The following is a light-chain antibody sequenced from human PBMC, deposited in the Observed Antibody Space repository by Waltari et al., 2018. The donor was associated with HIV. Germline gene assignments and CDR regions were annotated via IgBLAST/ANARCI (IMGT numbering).Light chain of an antibody. V-gene: IGLV1-47*01. J-gene: IGLJ3*02. CDR2: RNT. CDR3: AAWDDSVSGRV. Sequence: QSVLTQPPSASGTPGQRVTISCSGGSFNIGSNYVYWYQQFPGTAPRLLIYRNTLRPSGVPDRFSGPTSATSASLAIIGLRSEDEADYFCAAWDDSVSGRVFGGGTKLTVL. CDR1: SFNIGSNY.